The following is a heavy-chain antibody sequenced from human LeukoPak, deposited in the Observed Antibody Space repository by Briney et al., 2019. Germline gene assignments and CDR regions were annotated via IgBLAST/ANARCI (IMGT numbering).Heavy chain of an antibody. CDR3: ARDSGTTGEVKFVP. V-gene: IGHV4-4*07. Sequence: PSETLSLTCTVSGGSINSYWSWIRQPAGKGLEWIGRISGSVTINYNPALQSRVSISIDTSKNQFSLKLMSVTAADTAVYYCARDSGTTGEVKFVPWGQGTLVTVSS. J-gene: IGHJ5*02. CDR2: ISGSVTI. CDR1: GGSINSY. D-gene: IGHD3-10*01.